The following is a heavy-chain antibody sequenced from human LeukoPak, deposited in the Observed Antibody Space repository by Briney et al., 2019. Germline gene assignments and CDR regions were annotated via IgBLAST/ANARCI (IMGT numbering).Heavy chain of an antibody. CDR3: ARGEAKYGDLVDY. CDR2: IYSGGST. CDR1: GFTVSGNY. Sequence: GGSLRLSCAASGFTVSGNYMSWVRQAPGKGLEWVSVIYSGGSTYYADSVKGRFTISRDNSKNTLYLQMNSLGAEDTAVYYCARGEAKYGDLVDYWGQGTLVTVSS. J-gene: IGHJ4*02. V-gene: IGHV3-66*01. D-gene: IGHD4-17*01.